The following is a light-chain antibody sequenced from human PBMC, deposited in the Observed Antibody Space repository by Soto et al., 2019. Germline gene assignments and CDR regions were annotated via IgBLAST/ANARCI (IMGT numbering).Light chain of an antibody. V-gene: IGLV1-44*01. Sequence: QSVLTQPPSVSGTPGQTVSISCSGSDSNIGINIVNWYQQVPGGAPRLLIFQTDQRPSGVPHRFSGARSGTSASLAISGLQSEDEADYYCAAWDGSLSGVLFGGGTKLTVL. J-gene: IGLJ2*01. CDR1: DSNIGINI. CDR2: QTD. CDR3: AAWDGSLSGVL.